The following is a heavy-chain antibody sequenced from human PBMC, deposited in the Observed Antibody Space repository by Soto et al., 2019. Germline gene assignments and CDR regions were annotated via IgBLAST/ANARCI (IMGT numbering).Heavy chain of an antibody. V-gene: IGHV3-53*02. J-gene: IGHJ6*02. CDR1: GFTVSGNY. Sequence: EMQLVETGGDLIQPGGSLRLSCAASGFTVSGNYMSWVRQAPGKGLEWVSVIYSGGSTYYADSVKGRFTISRDNSKNTLYLQMNSLRDDDTAVYYCARAGGLAEDGMDVWGQGTTVTVSS. D-gene: IGHD3-10*01. CDR2: IYSGGST. CDR3: ARAGGLAEDGMDV.